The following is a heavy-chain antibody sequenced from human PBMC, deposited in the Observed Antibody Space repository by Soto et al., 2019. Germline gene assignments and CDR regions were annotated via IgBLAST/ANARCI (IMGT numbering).Heavy chain of an antibody. CDR3: AREGDYFWGSYRVFDY. D-gene: IGHD3-16*02. CDR2: ISAYNGNT. V-gene: IGHV1-18*01. Sequence: ASVKVSCKASGYTFTSYGISWVRQAPGQGLEWMGWISAYNGNTNYAQKLQGRVTMTTDTSTSTAYMELRSLRSDDTAVYYCAREGDYFWGSYRVFDYWGQGTLVTVSS. CDR1: GYTFTSYG. J-gene: IGHJ4*02.